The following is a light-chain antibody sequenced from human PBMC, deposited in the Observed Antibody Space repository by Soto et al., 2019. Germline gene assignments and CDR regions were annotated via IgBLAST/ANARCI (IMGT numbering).Light chain of an antibody. CDR1: SSDVGGYNF. J-gene: IGLJ2*01. Sequence: QSALTQPPSASGSPGQSVTMSCTGTSSDVGGYNFVSWYQQHPGKAPKLLIYEVTKRPSGVPDRISGCKSVNTASLTVSGLQAEDEADYYCSSYAGSNNVLFGGGTKVTVL. V-gene: IGLV2-8*01. CDR3: SSYAGSNNVL. CDR2: EVT.